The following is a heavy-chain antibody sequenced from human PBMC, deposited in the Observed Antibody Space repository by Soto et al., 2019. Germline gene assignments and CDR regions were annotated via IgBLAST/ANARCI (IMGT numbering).Heavy chain of an antibody. CDR3: AREYSXPSSAIVGATRGYYFDY. V-gene: IGHV3-11*06. CDR2: ISSSSSYT. D-gene: IGHD1-26*01. J-gene: IGHJ4*02. Sequence: PGGSLRLSCPASGFTFSYYYMSWIRQAPGKGLEWVSYISSSSSYTNYADSVKGRFTISRDNAKNSLYLQMNSLRAEDTAVYYCAREYSXPSSAIVGATRGYYFDYWGQGTLVTVSS. CDR1: GFTFSYYY.